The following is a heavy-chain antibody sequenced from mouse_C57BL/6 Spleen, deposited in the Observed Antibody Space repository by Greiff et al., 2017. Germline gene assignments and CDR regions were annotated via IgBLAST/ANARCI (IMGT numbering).Heavy chain of an antibody. V-gene: IGHV2-3*01. D-gene: IGHD2-4*01. CDR3: AKGDYDGGYYAMDY. CDR2: IWGDGST. J-gene: IGHJ4*01. CDR1: GFSLPSYG. Sequence: VKLMESGPGLVAPSQSLSITCTVSGFSLPSYGVSWVRQPPGKGLGWLGVIWGDGSTNYHSALISRRSISKDNSKSQVYLKLNRLQTDDTATYYCAKGDYDGGYYAMDYWGQGTSVTVSS.